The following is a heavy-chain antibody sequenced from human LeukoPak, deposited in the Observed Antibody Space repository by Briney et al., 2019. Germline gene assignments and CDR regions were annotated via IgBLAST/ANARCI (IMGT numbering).Heavy chain of an antibody. J-gene: IGHJ3*02. Sequence: PGGSLRLSCAVSGFTFSSYSMNWVRQAPGKGLEWASSVSSSSSHIFYAESVKGRFTISRDNAKNSLYLQMNSLRAEDTAVYYCARAEVGATWDTYAFDIWGQGTMVTVSS. D-gene: IGHD1-26*01. CDR2: VSSSSSHI. V-gene: IGHV3-21*06. CDR1: GFTFSSYS. CDR3: ARAEVGATWDTYAFDI.